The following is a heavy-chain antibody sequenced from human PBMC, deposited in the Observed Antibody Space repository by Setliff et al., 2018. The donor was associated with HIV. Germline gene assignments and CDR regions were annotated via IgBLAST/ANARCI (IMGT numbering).Heavy chain of an antibody. CDR1: GYTFTTYS. Sequence: ASVKVSCKPSGYTFTTYSIHWVRQAPGQSLEWMGWINVGKGDTKYSQELQGRITLTTDTSANTAYMELSSLRSDDTAVYFCARGALLAVFDFDHWGHGTLVTVSS. V-gene: IGHV1-3*01. D-gene: IGHD3-10*01. J-gene: IGHJ4*01. CDR3: ARGALLAVFDFDH. CDR2: INVGKGDT.